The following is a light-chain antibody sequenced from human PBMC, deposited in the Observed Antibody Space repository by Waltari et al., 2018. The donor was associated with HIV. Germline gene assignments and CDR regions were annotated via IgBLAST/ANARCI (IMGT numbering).Light chain of an antibody. V-gene: IGKV1-NL1*01. CDR1: QAISNS. CDR3: QQYYSTTTWT. Sequence: DIQLTQSPASLSASVGDRVTITCRARQAISNSIAWYQQRPGKAPRLLRFAASRLETGVTSRFIGSGSGTVFTLAITSLQPGDFATYYCQQYYSTTTWTFGQGTRVE. J-gene: IGKJ1*01. CDR2: AAS.